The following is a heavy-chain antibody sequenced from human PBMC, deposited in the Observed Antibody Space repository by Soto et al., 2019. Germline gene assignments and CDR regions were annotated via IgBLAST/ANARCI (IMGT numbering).Heavy chain of an antibody. J-gene: IGHJ1*01. D-gene: IGHD3-10*01. Sequence: QVQLQQWGAGLLKPSETLSLTCAVYGGSFSGYYWSWIRQPPGKGLEWIGEINHSGSTNYNPSLKSRVTISVDTSKNQFSLKLSAVTAADTAVYYCARDKFPAMVRGVKVGFQHWGQGTLVTVSS. CDR1: GGSFSGYY. V-gene: IGHV4-34*01. CDR2: INHSGST. CDR3: ARDKFPAMVRGVKVGFQH.